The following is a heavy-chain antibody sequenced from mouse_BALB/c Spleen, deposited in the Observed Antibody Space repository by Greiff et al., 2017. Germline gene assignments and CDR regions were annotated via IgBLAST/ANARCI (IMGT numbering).Heavy chain of an antibody. J-gene: IGHJ1*01. Sequence: EVKLMESGGGLVQPGGSLRLSCATSGFTFTDYYMSWVRQPPGKALGWLGFIRNKANGYTTEYSASVKGRFTISRDNSQSILYLQMNTLRAEDSATYYGARDGAVIDGYYWYFDVWGAGTTVTVSS. CDR1: GFTFTDYY. V-gene: IGHV7-3*02. D-gene: IGHD2-3*01. CDR2: IRNKANGYTT. CDR3: ARDGAVIDGYYWYFDV.